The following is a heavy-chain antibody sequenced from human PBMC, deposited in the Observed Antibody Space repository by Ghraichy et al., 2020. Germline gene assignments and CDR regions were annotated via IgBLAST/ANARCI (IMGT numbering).Heavy chain of an antibody. D-gene: IGHD2-21*02. V-gene: IGHV4-61*01. CDR1: GGSVSSGSHH. CDR3: ARVMTSYCGGYCYSHYFDF. CDR2: IYHTGST. Sequence: SETLSLTCTVSGGSVSSGSHHWSWIRQPPGKGLEWIGSIYHTGSTNYNPSLKSRVTISVDTSKNQFSLKLRTVTAADTAVYYCARVMTSYCGGYCYSHYFDFWGQRTLVTASS. J-gene: IGHJ4*02.